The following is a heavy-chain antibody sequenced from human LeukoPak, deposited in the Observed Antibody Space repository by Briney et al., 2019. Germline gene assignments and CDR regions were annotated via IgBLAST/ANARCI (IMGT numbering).Heavy chain of an antibody. CDR3: ARRDLITGTTDY. V-gene: IGHV4-34*01. CDR1: GGSFLGNY. D-gene: IGHD1-7*01. Sequence: PSETLSLTCAVYGGSFLGNYWSWLRQPPGKGLEWIGEINHSGSTNYNPSLKSRVTISVDTSKNQFSLKLSSVTAADTAVYYCARRDLITGTTDYWGQGILVTVSS. CDR2: INHSGST. J-gene: IGHJ4*02.